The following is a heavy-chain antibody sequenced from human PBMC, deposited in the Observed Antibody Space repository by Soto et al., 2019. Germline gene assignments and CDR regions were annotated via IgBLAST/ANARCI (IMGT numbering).Heavy chain of an antibody. CDR3: ARGQRFSDWFDP. D-gene: IGHD3-3*01. V-gene: IGHV4-4*07. CDR2: IYSSGST. Sequence: NPSETLSLPCTVTGGTPSGYYCTWIQQSAGGGLDWIGRIYSSGSTNYNPALKSRVTISLDTSMSLFSLRLRSVSAADTAVYYCARGQRFSDWFDPWGQGALVTVSS. J-gene: IGHJ5*02. CDR1: GGTPSGYY.